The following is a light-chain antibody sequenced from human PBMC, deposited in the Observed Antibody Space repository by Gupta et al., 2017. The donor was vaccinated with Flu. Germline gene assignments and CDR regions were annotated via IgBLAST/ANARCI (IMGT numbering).Light chain of an antibody. CDR3: QQSFSVPLT. CDR2: GAS. V-gene: IGKV1-39*01. Sequence: DVQLTQSPSSPSASVGDRITITCRASQSISAYVNWCQQKPGRPPKVLIYGASTLESGVPFRFNGSGFGTDFTLTISSLQPEDFATYFCQQSFSVPLTFGGGTVVE. J-gene: IGKJ4*01. CDR1: QSISAY.